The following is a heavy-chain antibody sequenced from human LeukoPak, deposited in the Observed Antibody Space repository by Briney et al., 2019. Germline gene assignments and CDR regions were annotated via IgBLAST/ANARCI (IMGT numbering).Heavy chain of an antibody. CDR3: ARDRYGGNPDWFDP. V-gene: IGHV1-3*01. CDR1: GYTFTSYA. Sequence: GASVKVSCKASGYTFTSYAMHWVRQAPGQRLEWMGWINAGNGNTKYSQKFQGRVTITRDTSASTAYMELSSLRSEDTAVYYCARDRYGGNPDWFDPWGQGTLVTVSP. J-gene: IGHJ5*02. CDR2: INAGNGNT. D-gene: IGHD4-23*01.